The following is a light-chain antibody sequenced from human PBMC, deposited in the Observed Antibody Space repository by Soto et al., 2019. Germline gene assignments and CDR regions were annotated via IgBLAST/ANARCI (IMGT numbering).Light chain of an antibody. J-gene: IGLJ2*01. CDR1: SSDVGGYNY. CDR2: DVS. CDR3: SSYTSSSTLDVV. Sequence: QPVLTQPASVSGSPGQSITISCTGTSSDVGGYNYVSWYQQHPGKAPKFMIYDVSKRPSGVSSRFSGSKSGNTASLTISGLQAEDEADYYCSSYTSSSTLDVVFGGGTKLTVL. V-gene: IGLV2-14*01.